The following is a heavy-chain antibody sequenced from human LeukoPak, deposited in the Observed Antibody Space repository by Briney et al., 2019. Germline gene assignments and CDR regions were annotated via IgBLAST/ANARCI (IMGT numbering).Heavy chain of an antibody. CDR2: IYSGGST. V-gene: IGHV3-66*01. Sequence: GGSLRPSCAASGFTVSTNYMTWVRQAPGKGLEWVSVIYSGGSTYYADSVKGRFTISRDNSKNTLYLQMNSLRTEDTAVYYCARGNYYDSSVGYWGQGTLVTVSS. J-gene: IGHJ4*02. CDR1: GFTVSTNY. D-gene: IGHD3-22*01. CDR3: ARGNYYDSSVGY.